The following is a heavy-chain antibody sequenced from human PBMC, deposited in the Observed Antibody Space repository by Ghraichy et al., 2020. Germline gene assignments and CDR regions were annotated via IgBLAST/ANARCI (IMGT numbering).Heavy chain of an antibody. V-gene: IGHV4-59*01. CDR1: GGSISSYY. CDR2: IYYSGSA. CDR3: ARRPSKDYVSFFDY. Sequence: SETLSLTCTVSGGSISSYYWSWIRQPPGKGLEWIGYIYYSGSANYNPSLKSRVTISVDTSRNQFSLKLTSVTAADTAVYYCARRPSKDYVSFFDYWGQGTLVTVSS. J-gene: IGHJ4*02. D-gene: IGHD3-16*01.